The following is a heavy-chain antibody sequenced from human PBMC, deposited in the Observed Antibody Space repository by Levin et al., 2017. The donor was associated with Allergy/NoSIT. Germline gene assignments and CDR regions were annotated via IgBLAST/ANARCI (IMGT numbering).Heavy chain of an antibody. CDR2: INTNTGNP. CDR3: ARGPPNIVVVVAARMEGDY. Sequence: ASVKVSCKASGYTFTSYAMNWVRQAPGQGLEWMGWINTNTGNPTYAQGFTGRFVFSLDTSVSTAYLQISSLKAEDTAVYYCARGPPNIVVVVAARMEGDYWGQGTLVTVSS. J-gene: IGHJ4*02. V-gene: IGHV7-4-1*02. CDR1: GYTFTSYA. D-gene: IGHD2-15*01.